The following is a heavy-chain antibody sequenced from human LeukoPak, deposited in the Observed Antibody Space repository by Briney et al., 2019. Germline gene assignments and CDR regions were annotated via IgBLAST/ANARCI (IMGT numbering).Heavy chain of an antibody. CDR3: ARGSDSHAWRLGS. J-gene: IGHJ4*02. V-gene: IGHV4-59*01. D-gene: IGHD3-22*01. CDR1: GDSIGTYY. Sequence: SETLSLTCSVSGDSIGTYYWNWFRQPPGKGPEWIGYMSYSGDTAYNPSRKSRVTLSLDTSKSHFSLKLTSVTAADTAVYYCARGSDSHAWRLGSWGQGTLVTVSS. CDR2: MSYSGDT.